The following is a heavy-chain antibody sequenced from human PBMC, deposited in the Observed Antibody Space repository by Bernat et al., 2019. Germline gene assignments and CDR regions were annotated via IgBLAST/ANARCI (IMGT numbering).Heavy chain of an antibody. J-gene: IGHJ4*02. CDR2: TRNKANSHTT. D-gene: IGHD4-17*01. CDR1: GFTFSDHY. Sequence: EVQLLESGGGLVQPGGSLRLSCAASGFTFSDHYMDWVRQAPGKGLEWVGRTRNKANSHTTEYAASVKGRFTISRDDSKNSLYLQMNSLKTEDTAVYYCAASYGDYRDFDYWGQGALVTVSS. CDR3: AASYGDYRDFDY. V-gene: IGHV3-72*01.